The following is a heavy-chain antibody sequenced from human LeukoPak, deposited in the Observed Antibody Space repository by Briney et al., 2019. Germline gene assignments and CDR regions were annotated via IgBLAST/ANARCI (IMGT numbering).Heavy chain of an antibody. CDR3: ARTSRYSYGCSDY. CDR2: ISWNGGST. CDR1: GIIMTKYW. D-gene: IGHD5-18*01. J-gene: IGHJ4*02. V-gene: IGHV3-20*04. Sequence: GESLRLSCAASGIIMTKYWMTWVRQVPGKGLEWVSSISWNGGSTAYADSVKGRFTISRDNAKNSLYLQMNSLKVEDTALYYCARTSRYSYGCSDYWGQGTLVTVSS.